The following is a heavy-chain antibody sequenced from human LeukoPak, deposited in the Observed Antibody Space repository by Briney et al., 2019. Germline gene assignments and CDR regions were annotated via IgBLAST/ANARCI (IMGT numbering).Heavy chain of an antibody. Sequence: SETLSLTCTVSGVSISSYYWSWIRQPAGKGLEWIGRIYTSGSSNYNSSLKSRVTMSVDTSKNQFSLKLTSVTAADTAVYYCARSPTKRVTEDYWGQGILVTVSS. CDR3: ARSPTKRVTEDY. V-gene: IGHV4-4*07. D-gene: IGHD5-18*01. J-gene: IGHJ4*02. CDR1: GVSISSYY. CDR2: IYTSGSS.